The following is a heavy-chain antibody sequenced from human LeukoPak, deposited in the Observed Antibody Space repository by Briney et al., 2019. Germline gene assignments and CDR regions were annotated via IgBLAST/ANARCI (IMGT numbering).Heavy chain of an antibody. J-gene: IGHJ4*02. CDR2: IYYTGST. D-gene: IGHD4/OR15-4a*01. V-gene: IGHV4-59*02. CDR3: ARSANMALTFDH. CDR1: GGSVSSYY. Sequence: SETLSLTCTASGGSVSSYYWSWIRQPPGKGLEYIGYIYYTGSTNYNPSLKSRVTILLDTSKNQFSLKLSSVTAADTAVYYCARSANMALTFDHWGQGTLVTVSS.